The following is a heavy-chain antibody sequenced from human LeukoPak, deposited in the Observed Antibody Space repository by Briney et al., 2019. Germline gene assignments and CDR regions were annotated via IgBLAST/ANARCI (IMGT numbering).Heavy chain of an antibody. V-gene: IGHV4-59*11. Sequence: SETLSLTCTVSGGSNSSHYWSWIRQPPGKGLEWIGYIYYSGSTNYNPSLKSRVTISVDTSKNQFSLKLSSVTAADTAVYYCARGRLAAAGSYYFDYWGQGTLVTVSS. CDR2: IYYSGST. J-gene: IGHJ4*02. D-gene: IGHD6-13*01. CDR3: ARGRLAAAGSYYFDY. CDR1: GGSNSSHY.